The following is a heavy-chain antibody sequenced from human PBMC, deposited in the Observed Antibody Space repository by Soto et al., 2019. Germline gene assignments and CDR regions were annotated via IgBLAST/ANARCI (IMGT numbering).Heavy chain of an antibody. J-gene: IGHJ6*01. Sequence: QVQLVQSGAAVKKPGSSVKVSCKASAFILSSYGVSWVRQAPGQGLEWMGGIVPIFGPPNYAQKFQGRVTIAAGESPSTVDVALSRIRPEDTAVYYWARDQLAVGVRTGTQAYYSAMGVWGQGTTVTVTS. CDR2: IVPIFGPP. V-gene: IGHV1-69*01. D-gene: IGHD3-10*02. CDR1: AFILSSYG. CDR3: ARDQLAVGVRTGTQAYYSAMGV.